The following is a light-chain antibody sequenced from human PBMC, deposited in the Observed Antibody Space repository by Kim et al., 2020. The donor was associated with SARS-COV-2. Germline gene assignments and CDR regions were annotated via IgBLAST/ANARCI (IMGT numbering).Light chain of an antibody. CDR3: SSYTSSSTPYV. J-gene: IGLJ1*01. CDR1: STDVGGYNY. V-gene: IGLV2-14*03. CDR2: DVS. Sequence: QSITISCTGTSTDVGGYNYVSWYQQHPGKAPKLMIYDVSNRPSGVSNRFSGSKSGNTASLTISGLQAEDEADYYCSSYTSSSTPYVFGTGTKVTVL.